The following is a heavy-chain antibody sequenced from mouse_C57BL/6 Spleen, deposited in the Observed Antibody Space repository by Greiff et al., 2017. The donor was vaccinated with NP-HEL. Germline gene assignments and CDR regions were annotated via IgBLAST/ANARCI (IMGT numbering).Heavy chain of an antibody. CDR2: ISYDGSN. J-gene: IGHJ4*01. D-gene: IGHD1-1*01. V-gene: IGHV3-6*01. CDR3: AREGSDYGSVYAMDY. CDR1: GYSITSGYY. Sequence: EVKLQESGPGLVKPSQSLSLTCSVTGYSITSGYYWNWIRQFPGNKLEWMGYISYDGSNNYNPSLKNRISITRDTSKNQFFLKLNSVTTEDTATYYCAREGSDYGSVYAMDYWGQGTSVTVSS.